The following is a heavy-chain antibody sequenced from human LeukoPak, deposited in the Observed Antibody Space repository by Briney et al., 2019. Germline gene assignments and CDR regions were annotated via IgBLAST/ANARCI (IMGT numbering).Heavy chain of an antibody. Sequence: GGSLRLSCAASGCTFSSYGMHWVRQAPGKGLEWVAFIRYDGSNKYYADSVKGRFTISRDNSKNTLYLQMNSLRAEDTAVYYCAKGVGRSTAGWVIDPWGQGTLVTVSS. CDR2: IRYDGSNK. CDR1: GCTFSSYG. CDR3: AKGVGRSTAGWVIDP. J-gene: IGHJ5*02. V-gene: IGHV3-30*02. D-gene: IGHD6-13*01.